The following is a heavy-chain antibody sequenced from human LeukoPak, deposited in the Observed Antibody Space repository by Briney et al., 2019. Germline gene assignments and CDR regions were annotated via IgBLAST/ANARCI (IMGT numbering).Heavy chain of an antibody. CDR2: VNPNSGNT. CDR1: GYTFTSYD. CDR3: SRRSNDCYSGAYYH. D-gene: IGHD3-3*01. V-gene: IGHV1-8*01. Sequence: ASVKVSCKTSGYTFTSYDLNWVRQATGQGLEWMGWVNPNSGNTSYAQKFQGRVTMTMDASISTAYMELSSLRSDDEAVYYCSRRSNDCYSGAYYHWGEGTLVTVSS. J-gene: IGHJ4*02.